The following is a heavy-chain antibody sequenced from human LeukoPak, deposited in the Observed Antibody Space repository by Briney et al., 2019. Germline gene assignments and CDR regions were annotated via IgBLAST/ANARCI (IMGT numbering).Heavy chain of an antibody. V-gene: IGHV1-46*01. CDR1: GYTFTSYY. CDR3: ARASDSSDYYAPQHYSDY. J-gene: IGHJ4*02. Sequence: ASVKVSCKASGYTFTSYYMHWVRQAPGQGLEWMGIINPSCGSTSYAQKFQGRVTMTRDTSTSTVYIELSSLRSEDTAVSHCARASDSSDYYAPQHYSDYWGQGTLVTVSS. CDR2: INPSCGST. D-gene: IGHD3-22*01.